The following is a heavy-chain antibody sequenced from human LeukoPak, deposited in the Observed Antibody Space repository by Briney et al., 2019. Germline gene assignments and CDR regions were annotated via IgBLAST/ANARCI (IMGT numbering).Heavy chain of an antibody. CDR2: ISGSGGST. CDR1: GFTFSSYA. D-gene: IGHD6-13*01. Sequence: GGSMRLSCAASGFTFSSYAMSWVRLAPGKGLEWVSAISGSGGSTYYADSVKGRFTISRDNSKNTLYLQMNSLRAEDTAVYYCAKTNEGIAAAGITPHFDYWGQGTLVTVSS. V-gene: IGHV3-23*01. J-gene: IGHJ4*02. CDR3: AKTNEGIAAAGITPHFDY.